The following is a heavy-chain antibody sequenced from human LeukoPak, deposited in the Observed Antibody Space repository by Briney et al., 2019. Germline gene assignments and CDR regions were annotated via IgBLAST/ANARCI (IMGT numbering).Heavy chain of an antibody. J-gene: IGHJ4*02. CDR1: GVSISTSTHY. CDR3: VRQGGWGGAASLIDF. D-gene: IGHD2-15*01. CDR2: MFYRGST. V-gene: IGHV4-39*01. Sequence: SETLSLTCAVSGVSISTSTHYWAWIRQPPGKGLEWIGRMFYRGSTYYNASLKSRVTLSVDTSTNQFSLKLSSVTASDTAVYYCVRQGGWGGAASLIDFWGQGTLVAVSS.